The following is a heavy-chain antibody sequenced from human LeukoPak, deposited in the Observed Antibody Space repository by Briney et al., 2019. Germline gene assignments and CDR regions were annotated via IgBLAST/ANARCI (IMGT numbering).Heavy chain of an antibody. Sequence: SETLSLTCTVSGASIRSHYWSWIRQPPGKGLEWIGYMYYSGNSNYNPALKSRVTISVDTSKNQFSLKLSSVTAADTAVYYCAREEGFTRFDYWGQGTLVTVSS. CDR1: GASIRSHY. CDR2: MYYSGNS. CDR3: AREEGFTRFDY. V-gene: IGHV4-59*11. J-gene: IGHJ4*02.